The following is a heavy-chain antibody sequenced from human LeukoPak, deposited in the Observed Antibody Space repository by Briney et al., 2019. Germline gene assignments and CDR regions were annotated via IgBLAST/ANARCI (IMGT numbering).Heavy chain of an antibody. J-gene: IGHJ4*02. V-gene: IGHV1-8*01. D-gene: IGHD3-10*01. Sequence: ASVKVSCKASGYTFASYDINWARQATGQGLEWMGWMNPNSGNTGYAQKFQGRVTMTRNTSISTAYMELSSLRSEDTAVYYCARGSSDLWFGELLYHYWGQGTLVTVSS. CDR3: ARGSSDLWFGELLYHY. CDR2: MNPNSGNT. CDR1: GYTFASYD.